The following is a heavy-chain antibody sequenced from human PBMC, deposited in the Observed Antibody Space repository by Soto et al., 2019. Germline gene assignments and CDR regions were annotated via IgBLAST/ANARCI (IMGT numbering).Heavy chain of an antibody. CDR1: GYTFTGYY. V-gene: IGHV1-2*04. D-gene: IGHD1-1*01. CDR3: AREYGTGTVPVFDY. Sequence: ASVKVSCKASGYTFTGYYMHWVRQAPGQGLEWMGWINPNSGGTNYAQKFQGWVTMTRETSISTAYMELSRLRSDDTAVDYCAREYGTGTVPVFDYWGQGTLVTVSS. J-gene: IGHJ4*02. CDR2: INPNSGGT.